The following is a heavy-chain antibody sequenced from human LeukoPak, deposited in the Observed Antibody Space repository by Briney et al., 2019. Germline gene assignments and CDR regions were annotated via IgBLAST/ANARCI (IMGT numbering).Heavy chain of an antibody. V-gene: IGHV4-34*01. J-gene: IGHJ6*02. CDR1: GGSFSGYY. Sequence: SETLSLTCAVYGGSFSGYYWSWIRQPPGKGLEWIGEINHSGSTNYNPSLKSRVTISVDTSKNQFSLKLSSVTAADTAVYYCARRAGAYVNGSYGSHYYYYYGMDVWGQGTTVTVSS. CDR2: INHSGST. CDR3: ARRAGAYVNGSYGSHYYYYYGMDV. D-gene: IGHD5-18*01.